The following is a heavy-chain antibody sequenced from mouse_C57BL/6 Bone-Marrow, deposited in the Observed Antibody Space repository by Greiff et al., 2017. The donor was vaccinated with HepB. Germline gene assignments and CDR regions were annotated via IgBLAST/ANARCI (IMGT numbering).Heavy chain of an antibody. Sequence: EVKLVESGGGLVKPGGSLKLSCAASGFTFSDYGMHWVRQAPEKGLEWVAYISSGSSTIYYADTVKGRFPISRDNAKNTLFLQMTSLRSEDTAMYYCARDGYYGYFDVWGTGTTVTVSS. V-gene: IGHV5-17*01. J-gene: IGHJ1*03. CDR2: ISSGSSTI. CDR1: GFTFSDYG. CDR3: ARDGYYGYFDV. D-gene: IGHD2-3*01.